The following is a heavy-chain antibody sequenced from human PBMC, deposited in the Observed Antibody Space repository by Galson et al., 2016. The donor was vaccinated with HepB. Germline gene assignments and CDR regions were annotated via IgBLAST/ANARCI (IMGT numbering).Heavy chain of an antibody. Sequence: TLSLTCTVSGGSISRGGYYWSWIRQHPGKGLEWIGDIYYSGNTHYNPPLKSRVTISVDTSKNQFSLKLNSVTAADTAVYYCARDSIAERWFDPWGQGTLVTVSS. CDR1: GGSISRGGYY. D-gene: IGHD6-6*01. CDR3: ARDSIAERWFDP. V-gene: IGHV4-31*03. CDR2: IYYSGNT. J-gene: IGHJ5*02.